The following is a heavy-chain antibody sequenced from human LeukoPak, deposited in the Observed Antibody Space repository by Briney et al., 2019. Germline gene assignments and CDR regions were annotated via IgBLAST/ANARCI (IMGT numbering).Heavy chain of an antibody. CDR2: IWYDGSNK. Sequence: GGSLRLSCAASGFTFSSYGMHWVRQAPGKGLEWVAVIWYDGSNKYYADSVKGRFTISRDNSKNTLYLQMNSLRAEDTAVYYCARNTRGYCSGGSCYSEYYSDYWGQGTLVTVSS. CDR3: ARNTRGYCSGGSCYSEYYSDY. CDR1: GFTFSSYG. D-gene: IGHD2-15*01. J-gene: IGHJ4*02. V-gene: IGHV3-33*08.